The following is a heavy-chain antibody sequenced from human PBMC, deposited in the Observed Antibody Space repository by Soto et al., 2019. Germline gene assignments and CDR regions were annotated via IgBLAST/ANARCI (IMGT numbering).Heavy chain of an antibody. CDR3: ARDPAADSGSYYPDY. Sequence: GGSLRLSCAASGFTFSSYGMHWVRQAPGKGLEWVAVIWYDGSNKYYADSVKGRFTISRDNSKNTLYLQMNSLRAEDTAVYYCARDPAADSGSYYPDYWGQGTLVTVSS. CDR1: GFTFSSYG. V-gene: IGHV3-33*01. D-gene: IGHD1-26*01. J-gene: IGHJ4*02. CDR2: IWYDGSNK.